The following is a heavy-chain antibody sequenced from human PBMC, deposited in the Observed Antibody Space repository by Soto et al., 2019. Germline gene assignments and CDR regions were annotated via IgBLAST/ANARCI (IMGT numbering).Heavy chain of an antibody. D-gene: IGHD2-8*01. CDR3: ARDLRMVYAIDFDY. Sequence: EVQLVESGGGLVQPGGSLRLSCAASGFTFSSYSMNWVRQAPGKGLEWVSYISSRGSTIYYPDSVKGRFTISRDNAKNSLYLQMNSLRDEDTAVYYCARDLRMVYAIDFDYWGQGTLVTVSS. CDR1: GFTFSSYS. CDR2: ISSRGSTI. V-gene: IGHV3-48*02. J-gene: IGHJ4*02.